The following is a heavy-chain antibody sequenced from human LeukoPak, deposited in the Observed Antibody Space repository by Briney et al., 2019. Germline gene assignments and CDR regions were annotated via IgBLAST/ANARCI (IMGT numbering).Heavy chain of an antibody. V-gene: IGHV3-30*02. D-gene: IGHD3-10*01. J-gene: IGHJ4*02. CDR3: AKAGSIGPYYFDY. CDR1: GFTFSSYG. CDR2: IRYDGSNK. Sequence: GGSLRLSCAASGFTFSSYGMHWVRQAPGKGLEWVAFIRYDGSNKYYADSVKGRFTISRDNSKNTLYLQMNSLRAEDTAVYYCAKAGSIGPYYFDYWGQGTLVTVSS.